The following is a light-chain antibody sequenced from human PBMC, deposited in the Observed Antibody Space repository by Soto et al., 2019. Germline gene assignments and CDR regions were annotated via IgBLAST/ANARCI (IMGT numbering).Light chain of an antibody. J-gene: IGKJ1*01. CDR1: QSLYANS. Sequence: EIVLTQSPGTLSLSPGERATLSCRASQSLYANSLAWYQQKPGQAPRLLISAASSGASGIPDRFSGSGSGTDFTLTISRLEPEDFAVYYCQQYGSSGTFGQGTKVDIK. CDR3: QQYGSSGT. CDR2: AAS. V-gene: IGKV3-20*01.